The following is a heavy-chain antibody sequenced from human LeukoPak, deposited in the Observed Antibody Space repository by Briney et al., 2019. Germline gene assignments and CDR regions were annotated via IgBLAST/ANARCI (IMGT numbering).Heavy chain of an antibody. J-gene: IGHJ4*02. CDR3: AKDRHPARTDGYYFDY. CDR1: AFTFSTYD. Sequence: GRSLRLSCAASAFTFSTYDMHWVRQVPGKGLEWAAVISYDAKNKYYSDSVKGRFTISRDNSKNTLYLQMNSLRAEDTAVYYCAKDRHPARTDGYYFDYWGQGTLVTVSS. CDR2: ISYDAKNK. V-gene: IGHV3-30*18. D-gene: IGHD5-24*01.